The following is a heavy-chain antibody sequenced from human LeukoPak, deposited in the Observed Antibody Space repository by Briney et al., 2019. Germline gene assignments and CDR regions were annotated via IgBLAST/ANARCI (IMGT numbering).Heavy chain of an antibody. CDR2: ISYDGSNK. D-gene: IGHD2-15*01. CDR3: ASPNCSGGSCYNYYYYYGMDV. J-gene: IGHJ6*02. V-gene: IGHV3-30-3*01. Sequence: GGSLRLPCAASGFTFSSYAMHWVRQAPGKGLEWVAVISYDGSNKYYADSVKGRFTISRDNSKNTLYLQMNSLRAEDTAVYYCASPNCSGGSCYNYYYYYGMDVWGQGTTVTVSS. CDR1: GFTFSSYA.